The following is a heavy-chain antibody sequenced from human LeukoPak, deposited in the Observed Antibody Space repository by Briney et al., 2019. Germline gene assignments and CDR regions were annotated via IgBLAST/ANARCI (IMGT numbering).Heavy chain of an antibody. Sequence: GGSLRLSCAASGFTFSSYGMHWVRQAPGKGLEWVAVISYDGSNKYYADSVKGRFTISRDNSKNTLYLQMNSLRAEDTAVYYCAKARGYSPSDAFDIWGQGTMVTVSS. J-gene: IGHJ3*02. V-gene: IGHV3-30*18. CDR3: AKARGYSPSDAFDI. CDR2: ISYDGSNK. CDR1: GFTFSSYG. D-gene: IGHD5-18*01.